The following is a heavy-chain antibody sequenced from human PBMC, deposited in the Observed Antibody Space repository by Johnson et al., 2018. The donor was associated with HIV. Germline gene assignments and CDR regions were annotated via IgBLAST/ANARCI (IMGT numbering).Heavy chain of an antibody. V-gene: IGHV3-64*01. CDR3: ARDVGNYWPDAFDI. D-gene: IGHD3-3*01. J-gene: IGHJ3*02. Sequence: VQLVESGGGVVQPGRSLRLSCAASAFAFSSYVMHWVRQAPGKGLEYVSSISNTGDSPYCANSVKGRFTISRDNSKNTLYLQMNSLRAVDTAVYYCARDVGNYWPDAFDIWGQGAVVTVSS. CDR2: ISNTGDSP. CDR1: AFAFSSYV.